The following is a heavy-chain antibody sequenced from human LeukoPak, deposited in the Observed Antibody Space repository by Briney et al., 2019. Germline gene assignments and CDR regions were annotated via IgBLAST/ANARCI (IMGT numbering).Heavy chain of an antibody. V-gene: IGHV4-59*03. J-gene: IGHJ6*03. CDR1: GGSITSHY. CDR3: AGAYSYYYYYLDV. Sequence: SETLSLTCNVSGGSITSHYWTWIRQPAGRGLEWIGYINDSGKTDYTPSLNSRVTMSIDTSKNQFSLKLTSVTAADTAVYYCAGAYSYYYYYLDVWGRGTTVTVSS. CDR2: INDSGKT. D-gene: IGHD2-15*01.